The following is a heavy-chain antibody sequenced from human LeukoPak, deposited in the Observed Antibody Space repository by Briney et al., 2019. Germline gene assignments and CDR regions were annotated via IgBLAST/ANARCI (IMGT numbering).Heavy chain of an antibody. D-gene: IGHD2-21*01. CDR1: GGSFSGYY. V-gene: IGHV4-34*01. CDR3: AREIEAQTTYCAFDI. J-gene: IGHJ3*02. CDR2: INHSGST. Sequence: SETLSLTCAVYGGSFSGYYWSWIRQPPGKGLEWIGEINHSGSTNYNPSLKSRVTISVDTSKNQFSLKLSSVTAADTAVYFCAREIEAQTTYCAFDIWGQGTMVTVSS.